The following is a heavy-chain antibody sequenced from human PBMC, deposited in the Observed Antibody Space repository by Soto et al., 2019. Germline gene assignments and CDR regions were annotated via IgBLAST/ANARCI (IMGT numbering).Heavy chain of an antibody. J-gene: IGHJ4*02. CDR2: ISSSGSTI. CDR3: ARAASRYYYGSGSLSL. V-gene: IGHV3-48*03. CDR1: GFTFSSYE. Sequence: HPGGSLRLSCAASGFTFSSYEMNWVRQAPGKGLEWVSYISSSGSTIYYADSVKGRFTISRDNAKNSLYLQMNSLRAEDTAVYYCARAASRYYYGSGSLSLWGQGTLVTVSS. D-gene: IGHD3-10*01.